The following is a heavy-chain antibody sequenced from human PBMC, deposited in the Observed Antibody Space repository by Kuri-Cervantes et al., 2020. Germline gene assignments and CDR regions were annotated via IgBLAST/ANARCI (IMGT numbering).Heavy chain of an antibody. CDR1: GYTFASYY. CDR2: INPSGGST. J-gene: IGHJ5*02. Sequence: ASVKVSCKASGYTFASYYMHWVRQAPGQGLEWMGIINPSGGSTSYAQKFQGRVTMTRDTSISTAYMELSRLRSDDTAVYYCARAGRCSGGSCYYNWFDPWGQGTLVTVSS. D-gene: IGHD2-15*01. V-gene: IGHV1-46*01. CDR3: ARAGRCSGGSCYYNWFDP.